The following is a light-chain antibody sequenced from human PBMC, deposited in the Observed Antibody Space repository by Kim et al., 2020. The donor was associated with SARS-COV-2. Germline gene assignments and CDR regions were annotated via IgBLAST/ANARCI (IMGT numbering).Light chain of an antibody. J-gene: IGKJ2*01. Sequence: PGTLDLSPGERATLSCRASQSISSSSIAWYQQKPGQAPRLLIYGASSRATGIPDRFSGSRSGTDFTLTINSLEPEDFVVYYCQADTFGQGTKLEI. V-gene: IGKV3-20*01. CDR1: QSISSSS. CDR2: GAS. CDR3: QADT.